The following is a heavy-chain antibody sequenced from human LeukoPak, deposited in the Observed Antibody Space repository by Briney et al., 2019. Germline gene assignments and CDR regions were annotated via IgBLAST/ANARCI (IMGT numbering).Heavy chain of an antibody. V-gene: IGHV4-39*07. CDR2: INHSGST. CDR3: ARGGTYYDFWSGYLGFDY. D-gene: IGHD3-3*01. Sequence: SSETLFLTCGVSGGSIRSSSYYWSWIRQPPGKGLEWIGEINHSGSTNYNPSLKSRVTISVDTSKNQFSLKLSSVTAADTAVYYCARGGTYYDFWSGYLGFDYWGQGTLVTVSS. CDR1: GGSIRSSSYY. J-gene: IGHJ4*02.